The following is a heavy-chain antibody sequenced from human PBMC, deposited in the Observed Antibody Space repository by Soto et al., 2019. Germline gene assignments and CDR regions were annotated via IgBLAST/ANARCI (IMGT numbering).Heavy chain of an antibody. CDR3: ARVSWREKYGMDV. J-gene: IGHJ6*02. CDR1: GFTFSDSY. CDR2: ITFSGNTV. V-gene: IGHV3-11*01. Sequence: GGALRLSCAASGFTFSDSYMSWIRQAPGKGLEWISYITFSGNTVYYADSLKGRFTISRDNAKNSLYLQMNRLRAEDTAVYYCARVSWREKYGMDVWGQGTTVTVSS.